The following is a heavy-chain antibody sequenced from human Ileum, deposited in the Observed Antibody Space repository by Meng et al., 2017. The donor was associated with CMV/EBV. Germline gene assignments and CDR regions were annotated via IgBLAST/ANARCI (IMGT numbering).Heavy chain of an antibody. D-gene: IGHD6-13*01. J-gene: IGHJ6*02. CDR2: ISWDGGIT. CDR3: AKDRKQLYGMDV. CDR1: GFTFDDYA. V-gene: IGHV3-43D*03. Sequence: GGSLRLSCETSGFTFDDYAMHWARQAPGKGLEWVSTISWDGGITYYADSVKARFTISRDNSKNSLYLQMNSLRTEDTALYYCAKDRKQLYGMDVWGQGTTVTVSS.